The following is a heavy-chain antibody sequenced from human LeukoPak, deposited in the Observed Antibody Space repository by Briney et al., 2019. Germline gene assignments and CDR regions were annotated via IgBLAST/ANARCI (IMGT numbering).Heavy chain of an antibody. D-gene: IGHD2-15*01. CDR3: ARGGYCSGGSCFTDAFDI. J-gene: IGHJ3*02. CDR1: GGSISSNNYY. Sequence: SETLSLTCSVSGGSISSNNYYWGWIRQPPGKGLEWIGSISFSGSSYYNPSLKSRVTISVDTSKKQFSLKLSSVTAADTAVYYCARGGYCSGGSCFTDAFDIWGQGTMVTVSS. V-gene: IGHV4-39*01. CDR2: ISFSGSS.